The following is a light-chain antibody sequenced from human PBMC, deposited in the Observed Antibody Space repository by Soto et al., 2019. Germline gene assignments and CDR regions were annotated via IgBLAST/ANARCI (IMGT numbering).Light chain of an antibody. CDR1: QSVSSN. CDR2: GAS. CDR3: QQYNNWPCT. J-gene: IGKJ2*02. V-gene: IGKV3-15*01. Sequence: EIVMTQSPATLAVSPGERAALSCRASQSVSSNFAWYQQKPGQAPRLLLYGASSRATGTPARFSGSRSGTEFTLTISSLHSEDFAVYYYQQYNNWPCTFGLGTKLEIK.